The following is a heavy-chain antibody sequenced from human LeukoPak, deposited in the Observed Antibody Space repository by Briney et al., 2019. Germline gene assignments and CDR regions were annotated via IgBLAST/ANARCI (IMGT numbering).Heavy chain of an antibody. CDR3: ARIRYGRVVTAIVN. J-gene: IGHJ4*02. CDR2: IYYSGST. Sequence: SETLSLTCSVSRVSSSGYYGNWMRQPPGRGLEWIGDIYYSGSTHYNPSLQSRVIISVDTSQNQFSLRLSSVSAAETAVYYCARIRYGRVVTAIVNWGQGNLGTASS. CDR1: RVSSSGYY. V-gene: IGHV4-59*01. D-gene: IGHD2-21*02.